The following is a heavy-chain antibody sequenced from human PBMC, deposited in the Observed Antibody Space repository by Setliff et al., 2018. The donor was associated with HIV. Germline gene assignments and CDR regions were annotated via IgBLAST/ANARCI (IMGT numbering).Heavy chain of an antibody. D-gene: IGHD6-6*01. J-gene: IGHJ4*02. CDR1: GFTFSSYA. CDR2: IKNRPAGGTT. CDR3: SINSPLSS. Sequence: SLRLSCAASGFTFSSYAMGWVRQGPGKGLEWVGRIKNRPAGGTTEYAAPVKGRFTISRDDSKNMAYLQMNSLKIEDTALYFCSINSPLSSWGQGTLVTVSS. V-gene: IGHV3-15*01.